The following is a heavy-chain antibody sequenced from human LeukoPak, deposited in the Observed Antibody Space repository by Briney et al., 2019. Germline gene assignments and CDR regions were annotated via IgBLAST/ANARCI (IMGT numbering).Heavy chain of an antibody. CDR1: GGSISSGGYY. Sequence: PSQTLSLTCTVSGGSISSGGYYWSWIRQHPGKGLEWIGYIYYSGSTYYNPSLKSRLTISIDTSKNQFSLKLSSVTAADTAVYYCARVKHDYGDDSWYFDLWGRGTLVTVSS. CDR3: ARVKHDYGDDSWYFDL. CDR2: IYYSGST. V-gene: IGHV4-30-4*08. D-gene: IGHD4-17*01. J-gene: IGHJ2*01.